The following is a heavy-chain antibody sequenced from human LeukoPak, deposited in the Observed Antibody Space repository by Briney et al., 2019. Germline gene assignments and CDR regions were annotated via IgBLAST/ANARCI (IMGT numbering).Heavy chain of an antibody. CDR3: ASFYSSGWYRPHDAFDI. CDR2: INHSGST. V-gene: IGHV4-34*01. J-gene: IGHJ3*02. Sequence: SETLSLTCAVYGGSFSGYYWSWIRQPPGKGLEWIGEINHSGSTNYNPSLKSRVTISVDTSKNQFSLKLSSVTAADTAVYYCASFYSSGWYRPHDAFDIWGQGTMVTVSS. CDR1: GGSFSGYY. D-gene: IGHD6-19*01.